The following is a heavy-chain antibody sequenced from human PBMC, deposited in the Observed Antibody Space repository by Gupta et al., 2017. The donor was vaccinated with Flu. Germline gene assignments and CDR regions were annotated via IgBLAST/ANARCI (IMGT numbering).Heavy chain of an antibody. D-gene: IGHD2-15*01. V-gene: IGHV3-11*01. J-gene: IGHJ4*02. CDR2: ISAIGDAK. CDR3: ALAYGGSSSFHS. Sequence: IRQAPGKGLEWIAYISAIGDAKYYADSLKGRFTISRDDAKNSVYLQMNSLRAEDTAVYYCALAYGGSSSFHSWGQGTLVTVSS.